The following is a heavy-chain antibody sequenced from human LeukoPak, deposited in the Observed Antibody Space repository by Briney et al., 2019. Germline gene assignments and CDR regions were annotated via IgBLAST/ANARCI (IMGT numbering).Heavy chain of an antibody. CDR1: GFTFSTSG. V-gene: IGHV3-21*01. CDR2: ISSSSSYI. J-gene: IGHJ3*02. D-gene: IGHD3-9*01. CDR3: ARLYVLRYFDWSADAFDI. Sequence: GGSLRLSCAASGFTFSTSGMNWVRQAPGKGLEWVSSISSSSSYIYYADSVKGRFSIYRDNAKSSLYLQMNSLRAEHTAVYYCARLYVLRYFDWSADAFDIWGQGTMVTVSS.